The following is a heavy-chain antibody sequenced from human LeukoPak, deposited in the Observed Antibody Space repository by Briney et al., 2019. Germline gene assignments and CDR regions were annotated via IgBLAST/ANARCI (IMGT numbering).Heavy chain of an antibody. CDR1: GGSFSGYY. CDR3: ARGPFSSSWYDYYYYYMDV. D-gene: IGHD6-13*01. J-gene: IGHJ6*03. Sequence: SETLSLTCAVYGGSFSGYYWSWIRQSPGKGLEWIGEINHSGSTNYNPSLKSRVTISVDTSKNQFSLKLSSVTAADTAVYYCARGPFSSSWYDYYYYYMDVWGKGTTVTVSS. CDR2: INHSGST. V-gene: IGHV4-34*01.